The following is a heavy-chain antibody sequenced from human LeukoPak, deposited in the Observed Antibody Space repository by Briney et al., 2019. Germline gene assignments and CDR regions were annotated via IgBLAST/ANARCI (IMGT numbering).Heavy chain of an antibody. CDR2: IRSEANSYAT. CDR3: TRPSRIRTYSYGYGDDY. Sequence: GGSLKLSCAASGFTFSGSAMHWVRQASGKGLEWVGRIRSEANSYATAYAASVKGRFTISRDDSKNTAYLQMNSLKTEDTAVYYCTRPSRIRTYSYGYGDDYWGQGTLVTVSS. D-gene: IGHD5-18*01. J-gene: IGHJ4*02. CDR1: GFTFSGSA. V-gene: IGHV3-73*01.